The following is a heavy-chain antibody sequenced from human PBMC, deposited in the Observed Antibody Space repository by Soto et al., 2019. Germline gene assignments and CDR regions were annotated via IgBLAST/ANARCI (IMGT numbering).Heavy chain of an antibody. D-gene: IGHD4-17*01. CDR1: GYTFTSYA. J-gene: IGHJ6*02. Sequence: ASVKVSCKASGYTFTSYAMPWVRQAPGQRLEWMGWINAGNGNTKYSQKFQGRVTITRDTSASTAYMELSSLRSEDTAVYYCARDPTTVTAYYYYGMDVWGQGTTVTVSS. CDR2: INAGNGNT. CDR3: ARDPTTVTAYYYYGMDV. V-gene: IGHV1-3*01.